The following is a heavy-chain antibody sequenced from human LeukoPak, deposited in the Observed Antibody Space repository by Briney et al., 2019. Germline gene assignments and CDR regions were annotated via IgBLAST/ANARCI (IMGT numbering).Heavy chain of an antibody. CDR3: AREDHSSVFDYFDS. CDR2: IYYSGST. V-gene: IGHV4-39*07. CDR1: GGSISSSSYY. J-gene: IGHJ4*02. D-gene: IGHD6-25*01. Sequence: SETLSLTCTVSGGSISSSSYYWGWIRQPPGKGLEWIGSIYYSGSTYYNPSLKSRVTISVDTSKNQFSLKLSSVTAADTAVYYCAREDHSSVFDYFDSWGQGTLVTVSS.